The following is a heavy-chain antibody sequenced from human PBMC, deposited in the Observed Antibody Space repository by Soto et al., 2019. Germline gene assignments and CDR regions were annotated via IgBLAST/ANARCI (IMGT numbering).Heavy chain of an antibody. J-gene: IGHJ4*02. CDR2: ISGSGGST. Sequence: GGSLRLSCAASGFTFSSYAMSWVRQAPGKGLEWVSAISGSGGSTYYADSVKGRFTISRDNSKNTLYLQMNSLRAEDTAVYYCAKDPLYYYDSSDRGPFDYWGQGTLVTVSS. CDR1: GFTFSSYA. V-gene: IGHV3-23*01. D-gene: IGHD3-22*01. CDR3: AKDPLYYYDSSDRGPFDY.